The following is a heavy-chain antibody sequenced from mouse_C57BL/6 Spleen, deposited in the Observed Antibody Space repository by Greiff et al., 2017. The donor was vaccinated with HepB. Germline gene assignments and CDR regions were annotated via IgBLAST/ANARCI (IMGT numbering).Heavy chain of an antibody. J-gene: IGHJ4*01. Sequence: EVKVVESEGGLVQPGSSMKLSCTASGFTFSDYYMAWVRQVPEKGLEWVANINYDGSSTYYLDSLKSRFIISRDNAKNILYLQMSSLKSEDTATYYCARVVDGYYDAMDYWGQGTSVTVSS. V-gene: IGHV5-16*01. CDR1: GFTFSDYY. D-gene: IGHD2-3*01. CDR2: INYDGSST. CDR3: ARVVDGYYDAMDY.